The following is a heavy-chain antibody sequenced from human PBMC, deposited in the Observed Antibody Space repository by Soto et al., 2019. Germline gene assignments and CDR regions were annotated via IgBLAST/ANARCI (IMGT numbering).Heavy chain of an antibody. Sequence: SWRLCLSGTVSGGAISSSRYYWGWIRQPPGKGLEWIGSIYYSGSTYYNPSLKSRVTISVDTSKNQFSLKLSSVTAADTAVYYCARHLRAILTGYSVLYYFDYWGQGTLVTVSS. CDR3: ARHLRAILTGYSVLYYFDY. D-gene: IGHD3-9*01. CDR1: GGAISSSRYY. CDR2: IYYSGST. V-gene: IGHV4-39*01. J-gene: IGHJ4*02.